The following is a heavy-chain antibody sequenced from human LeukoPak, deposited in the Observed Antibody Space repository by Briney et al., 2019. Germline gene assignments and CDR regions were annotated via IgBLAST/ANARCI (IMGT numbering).Heavy chain of an antibody. J-gene: IGHJ4*02. Sequence: SETLSLTCTVSGGSISSSSYYWGWIRQPPGKGLEWIGSIYYSGSTFYNPSLKSRVTISVDTSKNQFSLKLRSVTAADTAVYYCARLYGNYQNYFDYWGQGTLVTVSS. CDR1: GGSISSSSYY. CDR3: ARLYGNYQNYFDY. D-gene: IGHD1-7*01. V-gene: IGHV4-39*07. CDR2: IYYSGST.